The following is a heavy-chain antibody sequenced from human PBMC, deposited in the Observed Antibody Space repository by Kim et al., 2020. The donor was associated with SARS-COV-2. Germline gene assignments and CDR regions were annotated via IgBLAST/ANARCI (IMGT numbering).Heavy chain of an antibody. CDR2: IYYSGST. D-gene: IGHD3-9*01. Sequence: SETLSLTCTVSGGSISSYYWSWIRQPPGKGLEWIGYIYYSGSTNYNPSLKSRVTISVDTSKNQFSLKLSSVTAADTAVYYCARDPGYDILTGTPPYGMDV. J-gene: IGHJ6*01. V-gene: IGHV4-59*01. CDR3: ARDPGYDILTGTPPYGMDV. CDR1: GGSISSYY.